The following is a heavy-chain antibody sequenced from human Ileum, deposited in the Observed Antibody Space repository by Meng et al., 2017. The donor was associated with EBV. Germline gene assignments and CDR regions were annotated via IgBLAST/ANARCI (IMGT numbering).Heavy chain of an antibody. J-gene: IGHJ4*02. CDR3: ARWAFIYSYGFDH. CDR1: GPPITENNS. CDR2: ILHSGGT. V-gene: IGHV4-4*02. Sequence: GPGWGRASGPRSPPGAVPGPPITENNSGSWGRHAPGKGLGLIGEILHSGGTNYNPSLKSRVTISVDKSTNQISLKLNSVTAADTAVYYCARWAFIYSYGFDHWGQGTLVTVSS. D-gene: IGHD5-18*01.